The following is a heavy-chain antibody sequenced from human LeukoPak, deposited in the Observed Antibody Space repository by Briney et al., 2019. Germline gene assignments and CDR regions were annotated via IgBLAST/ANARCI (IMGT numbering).Heavy chain of an antibody. V-gene: IGHV1-8*03. CDR1: GYTFTSYD. Sequence: GASVKVSCKASGYTFTSYDINWVRQATGQGLEWMGWMNPNSGNTGYAQKFQGRVTITRNTSISTAYMELSSLRSEDTAVYYCARGGSDYGDYRLDPWGQGTLVTVSS. D-gene: IGHD4-17*01. J-gene: IGHJ5*02. CDR3: ARGGSDYGDYRLDP. CDR2: MNPNSGNT.